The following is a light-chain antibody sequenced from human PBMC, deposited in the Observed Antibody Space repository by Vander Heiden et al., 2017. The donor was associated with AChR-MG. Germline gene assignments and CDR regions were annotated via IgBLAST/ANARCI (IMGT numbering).Light chain of an antibody. V-gene: IGKV1-33*01. CDR2: DAS. CDR1: QDISKY. Sequence: SPSSLSASVGDRVTITCQASQDISKYLNWYQQKPGKAPKLLIYDASNLQTGVPSRFSGSGSGTDFTFTISSLQPEDSATYYCQPYYNLPLTFGGGTKVEIK. J-gene: IGKJ4*01. CDR3: QPYYNLPLT.